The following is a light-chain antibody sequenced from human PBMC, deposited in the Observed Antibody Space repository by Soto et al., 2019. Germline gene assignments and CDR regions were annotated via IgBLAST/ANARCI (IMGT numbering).Light chain of an antibody. CDR3: CSYAGSMTFV. CDR2: EGS. V-gene: IGLV2-23*03. Sequence: QSALTQPASVSGSPGQSITISCTGTSSDVGSYNLVSWYQQHPGKAPKLMIYEGSKRPSGVSNRCSGSKSAITSPMTISGXXXXXXXDYYCCSYAGSMTFVFGGGTKL. CDR1: SSDVGSYNL. J-gene: IGLJ2*01.